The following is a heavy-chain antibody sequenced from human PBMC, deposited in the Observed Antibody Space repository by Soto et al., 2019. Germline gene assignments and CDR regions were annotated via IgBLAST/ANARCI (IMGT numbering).Heavy chain of an antibody. D-gene: IGHD3-16*01. Sequence: QGQLVQSGAEVKKPGSSVKVSCKASGGTFSSYIINWVRQAPGQGLEWMGGIIPIVDTTTYAQKFRGRVTITADKTTTTAYMELSSLTSEDTAVYYCAMHGGDFGCVWGQGTLVTVSS. CDR1: GGTFSSYI. CDR2: IIPIVDTT. J-gene: IGHJ4*02. V-gene: IGHV1-69*06. CDR3: AMHGGDFGCV.